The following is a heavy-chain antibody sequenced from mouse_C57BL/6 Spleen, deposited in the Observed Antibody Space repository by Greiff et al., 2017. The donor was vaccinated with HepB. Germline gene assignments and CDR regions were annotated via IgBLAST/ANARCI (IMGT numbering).Heavy chain of an antibody. D-gene: IGHD2-3*01. CDR1: GYTFTSYW. J-gene: IGHJ1*03. V-gene: IGHV1-50*01. CDR3: ARRGDGYFRYFDG. CDR2: IDPSDSYT. Sequence: QVQLQQPGAELVKPGASVKLSCKASGYTFTSYWMQWVKQRPGQGLEWIGEIDPSDSYTNYNQKFKGKATLTVDTSSSTAYMQLSSLTSEDSAVYYCARRGDGYFRYFDGWGTGTTVIVSS.